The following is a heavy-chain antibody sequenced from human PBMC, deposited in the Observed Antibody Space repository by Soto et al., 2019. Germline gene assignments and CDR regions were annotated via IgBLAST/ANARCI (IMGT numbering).Heavy chain of an antibody. CDR2: ISSSSSYI. CDR1: VFTFSSYS. V-gene: IGHV3-21*01. Sequence: GSLRGFGAASVFTFSSYSMNWVRQAPGKGLEWVSSISSSSSYIYYADSVKGRFTISRDNAKNSLYLQMNSLRAEDTAVYYCVRAGDTDWFDPWGQGTLVTVSS. D-gene: IGHD1-26*01. J-gene: IGHJ5*02. CDR3: VRAGDTDWFDP.